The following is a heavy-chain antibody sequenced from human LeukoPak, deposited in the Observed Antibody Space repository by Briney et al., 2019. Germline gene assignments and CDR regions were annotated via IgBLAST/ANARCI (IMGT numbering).Heavy chain of an antibody. CDR2: ISSSSSYI. V-gene: IGHV3-21*01. Sequence: PGGSLRLSCAASGFTFSSYSMNWFRQAPGKGLEWVSSISSSSSYIYYADSVKGRFTISRDNAKNSLYLQMNSLRAEDTAVYYCARDSDGSGSYYAPFPDYWGQGTLVTVSS. D-gene: IGHD3-10*01. CDR3: ARDSDGSGSYYAPFPDY. J-gene: IGHJ4*02. CDR1: GFTFSSYS.